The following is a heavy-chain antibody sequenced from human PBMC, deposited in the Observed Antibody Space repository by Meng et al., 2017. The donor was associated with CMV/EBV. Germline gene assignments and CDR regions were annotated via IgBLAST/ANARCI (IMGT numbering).Heavy chain of an antibody. CDR2: MNPNSGNT. J-gene: IGHJ3*02. D-gene: IGHD3-3*01. CDR3: ARNPQKGYDFWSGYSQTWNDAFDI. V-gene: IGHV1-8*03. Sequence: ASVKVSCKVSGYTFTSYDINWVRQATGQGLEWMGWMNPNSGNTGYAQKFQGRVTITRNTSISTAYMELSSLRSEDTAVYYCARNPQKGYDFWSGYSQTWNDAFDIWGQGTMVTVSS. CDR1: GYTFTSYD.